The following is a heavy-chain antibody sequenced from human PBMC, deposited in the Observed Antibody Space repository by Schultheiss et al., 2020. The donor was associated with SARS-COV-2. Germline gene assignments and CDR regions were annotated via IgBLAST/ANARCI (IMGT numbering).Heavy chain of an antibody. Sequence: GGSLRLSCAASGFTFTSYAMHWVRQAPGKGLEWVAVIPYDVSKTYYGDSAYADSVKGRFTVFRDNSKNTLYLQMNSLRAEDTAVYYCVRDHRWSFDSWGQGTLVTVSS. CDR2: IPYDVSKT. D-gene: IGHD2-15*01. J-gene: IGHJ4*02. CDR1: GFTFTSYA. V-gene: IGHV3-30-3*01. CDR3: VRDHRWSFDS.